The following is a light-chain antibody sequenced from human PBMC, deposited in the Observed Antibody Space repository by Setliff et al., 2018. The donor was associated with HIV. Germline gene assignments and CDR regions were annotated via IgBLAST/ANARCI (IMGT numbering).Light chain of an antibody. CDR3: AAWDDSLNGHGV. Sequence: QSVLTQPASVSGSPGQSITLSCTGTSSDVGSYNFVSWYQQLPGAAPRLLIYSTNQRPAGVPARFSGSKSGTSASLAISGLQSEDEADYYCAAWDDSLNGHGVFGGGTKATVL. V-gene: IGLV1-44*01. CDR2: STN. J-gene: IGLJ2*01. CDR1: SSDVGSYNF.